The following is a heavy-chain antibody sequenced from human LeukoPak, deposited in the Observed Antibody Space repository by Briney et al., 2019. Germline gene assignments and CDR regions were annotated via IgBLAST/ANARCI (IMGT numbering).Heavy chain of an antibody. CDR3: ARGWGELRENGFDP. J-gene: IGHJ5*02. Sequence: SETLSLTCTVSGGSISSGDYYWSWIRQPPGKGLEWIGYIYYSGSTYYNPSLKSRVTISVDTSKNQFSLKLSSVTAADTAVYYCARGWGELRENGFDPWGQGTLVTVSS. V-gene: IGHV4-30-4*08. D-gene: IGHD1-26*01. CDR1: GGSISSGDYY. CDR2: IYYSGST.